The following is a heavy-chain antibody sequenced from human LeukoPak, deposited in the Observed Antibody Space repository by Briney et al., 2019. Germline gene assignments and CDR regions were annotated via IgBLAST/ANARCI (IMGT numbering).Heavy chain of an antibody. CDR1: DGSITNND. CDR3: ARRVSGYERGGRYYYSYMDV. J-gene: IGHJ6*03. CDR2: VHYSGTT. D-gene: IGHD5-12*01. Sequence: SETLSLTCTVSDGSITNNDWSWVRQTPGKGLEFIWYVHYSGTTNYNPSLRSRVTISVDTSKKQFSLKLRSVTAADTAVYFCARRVSGYERGGRYYYSYMDVWGKGTTVTVSS. V-gene: IGHV4-59*08.